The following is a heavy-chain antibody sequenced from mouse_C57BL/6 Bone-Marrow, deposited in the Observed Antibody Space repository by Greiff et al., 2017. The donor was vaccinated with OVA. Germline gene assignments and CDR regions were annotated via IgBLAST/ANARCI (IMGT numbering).Heavy chain of an antibody. CDR3: ARLLLRSYFDY. V-gene: IGHV1-7*01. D-gene: IGHD1-1*01. J-gene: IGHJ2*01. CDR1: GYTFTSYW. Sequence: VQLQQSGAELAKPGASVKLSCKASGYTFTSYWMHWVKQRPGQGLEWIGYINPSSGYTKYNQKFKDKATLTADKSSRTAYMQLSSLTYEDSAVYYCARLLLRSYFDYWGQGTTLTVSS. CDR2: INPSSGYT.